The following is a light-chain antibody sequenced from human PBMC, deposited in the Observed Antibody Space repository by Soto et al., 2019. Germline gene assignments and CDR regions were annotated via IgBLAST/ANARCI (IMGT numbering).Light chain of an antibody. CDR1: SSDVGGYHY. CDR3: SSFTSINTGV. V-gene: IGLV2-14*01. J-gene: IGLJ7*01. Sequence: QSALTQPASVSGSPGQSVTISCTGTSSDVGGYHYVSWYQQHPGKAPKLMIYEVSNRTSGVSNRFSGSKSGNTASLTISGLQTEYEDDYYCSSFTSINTGVFGGGTQLTVL. CDR2: EVS.